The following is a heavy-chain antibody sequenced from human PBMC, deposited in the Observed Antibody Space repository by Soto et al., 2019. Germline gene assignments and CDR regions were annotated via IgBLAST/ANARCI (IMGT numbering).Heavy chain of an antibody. CDR2: IYYSGST. CDR3: ARGSDSSSWYYFDY. D-gene: IGHD6-13*01. CDR1: GGSISSGGYY. Sequence: PSETLSLTCTVSGGSISSGGYYWSWIRQHPGKGLEWIGYIYYSGSTYYNPSLKSRVTISVDTSKDQFSLKLSSVTAADTAVYYCARGSDSSSWYYFDYWGQGTLVTVS. J-gene: IGHJ4*02. V-gene: IGHV4-31*03.